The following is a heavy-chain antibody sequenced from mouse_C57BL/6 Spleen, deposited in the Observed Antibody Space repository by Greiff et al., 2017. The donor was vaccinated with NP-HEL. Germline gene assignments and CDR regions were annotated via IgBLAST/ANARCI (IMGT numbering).Heavy chain of an antibody. J-gene: IGHJ4*01. V-gene: IGHV5-6*01. D-gene: IGHD1-1*01. Sequence: EVKLVESGGDLVKPGGSLKLSCAASGFTFSSYGMSWVRQTPDKRLEWVATISSGGSYTYYPDSVKGRFTISRDNAKNTLYLQMSSLKSEDTAMYYCARQSVVASYYAMDYWGQGTSVTVSS. CDR2: ISSGGSYT. CDR1: GFTFSSYG. CDR3: ARQSVVASYYAMDY.